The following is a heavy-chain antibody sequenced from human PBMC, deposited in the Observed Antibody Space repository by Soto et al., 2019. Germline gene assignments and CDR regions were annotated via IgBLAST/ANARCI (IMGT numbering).Heavy chain of an antibody. V-gene: IGHV1-18*01. CDR1: GYTFRNYG. J-gene: IGHJ4*02. CDR3: AKEEDSQALDF. CDR2: ISPFNGNI. Sequence: ASVKVSFKASGYTFRNYGISWLRQAPGQGLEWMGWISPFNGNIKFGQKFQGRVTMTTDTSTSIAYMELTSLRSDDTAVYYCAKEEDSQALDFWGQGTLVTVSS.